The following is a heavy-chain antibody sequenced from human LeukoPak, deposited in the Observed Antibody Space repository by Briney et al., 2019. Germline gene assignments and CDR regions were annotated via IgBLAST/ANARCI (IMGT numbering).Heavy chain of an antibody. CDR2: IYYSGST. V-gene: IGHV4-61*05. CDR1: GGSISSSSYY. D-gene: IGHD5-18*01. CDR3: ARHLGYSYGWPYYYYGMDV. Sequence: PSETLSLTCTVSGGSISSSSYYWGWIRQPPGKGLEWIGYIYYSGSTNYNPSLKSRVTISVDTSKNQFSLKLSSVTAADTAVYYCARHLGYSYGWPYYYYGMDVWGQGTTVTVSS. J-gene: IGHJ6*02.